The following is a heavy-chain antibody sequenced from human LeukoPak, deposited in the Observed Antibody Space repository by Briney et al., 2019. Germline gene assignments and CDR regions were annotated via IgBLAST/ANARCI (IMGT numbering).Heavy chain of an antibody. J-gene: IGHJ4*02. D-gene: IGHD3-22*01. CDR3: AKGLGYYYDSSGYYPPYYFDY. Sequence: GRSLRLSCAASGFTFDDYAMHWVRQAPGKGLEWVSGISWNSGSIGYADSVKGRFTISRDNAKNSLYLQMNSLRAEDTAVYYCAKGLGYYYDSSGYYPPYYFDYWGQGTLVTVSS. CDR1: GFTFDDYA. CDR2: ISWNSGSI. V-gene: IGHV3-9*01.